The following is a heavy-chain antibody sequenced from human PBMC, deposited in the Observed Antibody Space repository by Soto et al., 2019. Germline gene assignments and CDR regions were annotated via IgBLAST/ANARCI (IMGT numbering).Heavy chain of an antibody. CDR3: ARDQGDYYDSSGYGNAFDI. CDR2: IYYSGST. CDR1: GGSISSGDYY. D-gene: IGHD3-22*01. J-gene: IGHJ3*02. Sequence: QVQLQESGPGLVKPSQTLSLTCTVSGGSISSGDYYWSWIRQPPGKGLEWIGYIYYSGSTYYNPSLKSRVTISVDTSKNQFSLKLRSVTAADTAVYYCARDQGDYYDSSGYGNAFDIWGQGTMVTVSS. V-gene: IGHV4-30-4*01.